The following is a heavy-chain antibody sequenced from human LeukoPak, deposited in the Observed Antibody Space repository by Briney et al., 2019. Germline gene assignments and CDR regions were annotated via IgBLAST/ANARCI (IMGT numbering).Heavy chain of an antibody. J-gene: IGHJ4*02. D-gene: IGHD1-14*01. CDR3: TRDPRNLDY. Sequence: GGSLRLSCAASGFSFSSHGMSWVRLAPGKGLEWVSGINWSGGRTSYADSVKGRFTISRDNAKNSLYLRMNSLRVEDTAVYYCTRDPRNLDYWGQGTLVTVSS. V-gene: IGHV3-20*04. CDR1: GFSFSSHG. CDR2: INWSGGRT.